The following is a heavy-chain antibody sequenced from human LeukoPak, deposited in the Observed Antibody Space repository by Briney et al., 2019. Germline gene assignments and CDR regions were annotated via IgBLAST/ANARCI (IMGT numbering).Heavy chain of an antibody. J-gene: IGHJ4*02. V-gene: IGHV3-48*04. CDR2: ISSSSSTI. CDR1: GFTFSSYS. CDR3: ARVGGPDTTVRGDY. D-gene: IGHD4-17*01. Sequence: PGGSLRLSCAASGFTFSSYSMNWVRQAPGKGLEWVSYISSSSSTIYYADSVKGRFTISRDNAKNSLYLQMNSLRAEDTAVYYCARVGGPDTTVRGDYWGQGTLVTVSS.